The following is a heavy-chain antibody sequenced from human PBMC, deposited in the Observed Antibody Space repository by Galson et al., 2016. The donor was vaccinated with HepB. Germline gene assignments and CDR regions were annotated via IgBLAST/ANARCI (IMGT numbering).Heavy chain of an antibody. CDR2: IYPGDSDT. D-gene: IGHD4/OR15-4a*01. CDR1: GYRFTNFW. V-gene: IGHV5-51*01. J-gene: IGHJ5*01. CDR3: ALSSRDYRS. Sequence: QSGAEVKKPGESLKISCKASGYRFTNFWIGWVRQMPGKGLEWMGIIYPGDSDTRYTPSFQGQVTLSADGSINTAYLQWNNLKTSDTGIYYCALSSRDYRSWGQGTLVTVS.